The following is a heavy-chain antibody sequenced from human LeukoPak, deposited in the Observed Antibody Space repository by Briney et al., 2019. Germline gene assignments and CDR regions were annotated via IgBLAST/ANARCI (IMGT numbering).Heavy chain of an antibody. J-gene: IGHJ5*02. V-gene: IGHV4-39*01. CDR2: IYYRGTT. CDR3: ARRIPVAGGWFDP. D-gene: IGHD6-19*01. CDR1: GGSISISIDT. Sequence: KPADTLSLTRTVSGGSISISIDTWAWIRKPPGKGLEWVGTIYYRGTTHYTRSPKSRVTIPIDTSKNQSSLKLSSVTAADTAVYFCARRIPVAGGWFDPWGQGTLVSVSS.